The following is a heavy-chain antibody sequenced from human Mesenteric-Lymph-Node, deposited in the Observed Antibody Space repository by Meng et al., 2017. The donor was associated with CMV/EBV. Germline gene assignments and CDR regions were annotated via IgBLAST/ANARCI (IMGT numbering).Heavy chain of an antibody. CDR3: AREREGYYGMDV. V-gene: IGHV3-53*01. J-gene: IGHJ6*02. CDR2: IYSGGST. CDR1: GFTFSSYA. Sequence: GESLKISCAASGFTFSSYAMSWVRQGPGKGLEWVSVIYSGGSTYYADSVKGRFTISRDNSKNTLYLQMNSLRAEDTAVYYCAREREGYYGMDVWGQGTTVTVSS.